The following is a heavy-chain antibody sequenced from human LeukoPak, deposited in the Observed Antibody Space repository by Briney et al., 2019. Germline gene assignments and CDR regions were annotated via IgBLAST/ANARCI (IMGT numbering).Heavy chain of an antibody. Sequence: GGSLRLSCTASGFTFSNYAMHWVRQAPGKGLEWVAVISSDATTTYYADSVKGRFTLSRDNSKNTLYLQMDSPTTEDTAVYYCARDGVGTPPFDYWGQGTLVTVSS. CDR1: GFTFSNYA. CDR3: ARDGVGTPPFDY. CDR2: ISSDATTT. V-gene: IGHV3-30-3*01. J-gene: IGHJ4*02. D-gene: IGHD1-26*01.